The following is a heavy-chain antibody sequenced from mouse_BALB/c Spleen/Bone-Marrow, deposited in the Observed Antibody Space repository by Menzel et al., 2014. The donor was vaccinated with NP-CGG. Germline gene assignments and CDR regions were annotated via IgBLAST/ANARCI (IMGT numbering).Heavy chain of an antibody. CDR1: GFTFXDYY. V-gene: IGHV7-3*02. Sequence: EVNVVESGGGLVQPGGSLRLSCATSGFTFXDYYMNWVRQPPGKALEWLGFIRNKANGYTTEYSASVKGRFTISRDNSQNILYLQMNTLRAEDSATYYCARDKGRVFFDYWGQGTTLTVSS. J-gene: IGHJ2*01. CDR3: ARDKGRVFFDY. CDR2: IRNKANGYTT.